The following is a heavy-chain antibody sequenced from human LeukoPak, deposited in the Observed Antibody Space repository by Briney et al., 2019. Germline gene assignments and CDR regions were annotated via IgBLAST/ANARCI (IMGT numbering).Heavy chain of an antibody. Sequence: GGSLRLSCAVSGFTFSDYDMNWVRQAPGKGPEWVTTISASGIHIYYADSAKGRLTISRDNSRNTLELQMNSLRGEDTAVYYCVRMVSGDSWGQGTLVTVTS. CDR2: ISASGIHI. D-gene: IGHD2-8*01. J-gene: IGHJ4*02. CDR1: GFTFSDYD. CDR3: VRMVSGDS. V-gene: IGHV3-23*01.